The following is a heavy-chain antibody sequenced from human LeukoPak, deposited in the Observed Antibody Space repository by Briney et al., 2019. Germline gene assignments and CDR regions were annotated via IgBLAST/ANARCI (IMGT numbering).Heavy chain of an antibody. D-gene: IGHD4-11*01. Sequence: SGPTLVHPTQPLTLTFTFSGFSLSTSGVGVGWIRQPPGKALEGLALIYWNDDERYSPSLMCRLTMTKDTYKNQVVRAMTKKDTVCTATYYCVHFYYSDYRYFDYWGQGTLVTVSS. CDR1: GFSLSTSGVG. CDR2: IYWNDDE. CDR3: VHFYYSDYRYFDY. J-gene: IGHJ4*02. V-gene: IGHV2-5*01.